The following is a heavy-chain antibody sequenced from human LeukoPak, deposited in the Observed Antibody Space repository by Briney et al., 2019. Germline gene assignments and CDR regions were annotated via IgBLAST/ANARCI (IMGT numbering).Heavy chain of an antibody. Sequence: GASVKVSCKASGGTFSSYAISWVRQAPGQGLEWMGGIIPIFGTANYAQKFQGRVTTTTDESTSTAYMELSSLRSEDPAVYYCARDRESTFAYWGQGTLVTVPS. CDR2: IIPIFGTA. V-gene: IGHV1-69*05. CDR3: ARDRESTFAY. CDR1: GGTFSSYA. J-gene: IGHJ4*02. D-gene: IGHD1-1*01.